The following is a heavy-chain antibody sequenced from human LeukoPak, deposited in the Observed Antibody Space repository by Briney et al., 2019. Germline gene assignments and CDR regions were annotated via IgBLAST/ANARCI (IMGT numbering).Heavy chain of an antibody. V-gene: IGHV1-8*01. CDR2: MNPNSGNT. CDR3: ARAAGIRPGYIDY. CDR1: GYTFTSYD. J-gene: IGHJ4*02. Sequence: ASGKVSCKASGYTFTSYDINWVRQPPAQGLEWMGWMNPNSGNTGYTQKFQGRVTITRNTSIGTAYMELSSLRSEDTAVYYCARAAGIRPGYIDYWGQGTLVTVSS.